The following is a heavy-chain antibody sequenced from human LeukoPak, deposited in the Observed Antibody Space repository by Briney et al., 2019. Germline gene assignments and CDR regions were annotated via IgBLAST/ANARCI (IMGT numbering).Heavy chain of an antibody. V-gene: IGHV4-31*03. D-gene: IGHD3-10*01. J-gene: IGHJ4*02. CDR1: GGSIGGGGYY. CDR3: TRVHYSGSGLSSYFDY. CDR2: IYFSGST. Sequence: PSETLSLTCTVSGGSIGGGGYYWSWIRQHPGKGLEWIGYIYFSGSTYYNPSLKSRVTISVDTSKNQFSLNLRTVTSADTAVYYCTRVHYSGSGLSSYFDYWGQGTLVTVSS.